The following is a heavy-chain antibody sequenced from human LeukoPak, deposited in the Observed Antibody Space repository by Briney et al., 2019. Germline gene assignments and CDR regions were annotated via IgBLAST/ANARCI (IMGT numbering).Heavy chain of an antibody. V-gene: IGHV4-59*02. CDR3: ARGPLDSGYTYFDY. J-gene: IGHJ4*02. CDR2: FSYSGST. D-gene: IGHD5-12*01. Sequence: SETLSLTCTVSGASVSNYYWSWIRQPPGKGLEWIGYFSYSGSTNYNPSLKSRVTISVDTSKNQFSLKLSSVAAADTAVYYCARGPLDSGYTYFDYWGQGTLVSVAS. CDR1: GASVSNYY.